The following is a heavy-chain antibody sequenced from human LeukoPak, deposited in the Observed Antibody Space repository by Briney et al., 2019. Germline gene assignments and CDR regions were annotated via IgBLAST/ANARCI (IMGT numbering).Heavy chain of an antibody. D-gene: IGHD1-26*01. V-gene: IGHV3-30-3*01. Sequence: PGGSPRLSCAASGFTFSSYAMHWVRQAPGKGLEWVAVISYDGSNKYYADSVKGRFTISRDNSKNTLYLQMNSLRAEDTAVYYCARVNYYTFDYWGQGTLVTVSS. CDR2: ISYDGSNK. CDR3: ARVNYYTFDY. CDR1: GFTFSSYA. J-gene: IGHJ4*02.